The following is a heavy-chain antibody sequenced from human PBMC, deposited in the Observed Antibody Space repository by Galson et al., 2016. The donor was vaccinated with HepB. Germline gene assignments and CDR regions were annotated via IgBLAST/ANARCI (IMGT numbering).Heavy chain of an antibody. D-gene: IGHD2-8*01. Sequence: SLRLSCAGSGFRFRSFAMSWVRQAPGKGLEWVSSISADGGTTSHGDPVKGRFTISRDNSKNTLYLQMNGLRVEDTAVYYCAKGVMASAVPGDWGQGTLVAVSS. J-gene: IGHJ4*02. CDR1: GFRFRSFA. CDR3: AKGVMASAVPGD. CDR2: ISADGGTT. V-gene: IGHV3-23*01.